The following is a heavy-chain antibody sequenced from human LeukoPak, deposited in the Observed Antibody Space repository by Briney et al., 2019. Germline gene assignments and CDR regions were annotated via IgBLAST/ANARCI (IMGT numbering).Heavy chain of an antibody. V-gene: IGHV3-7*01. CDR3: ARGGYYSQVDY. CDR1: GFTFSTNW. D-gene: IGHD3-22*01. CDR2: IKQDGSEK. J-gene: IGHJ4*02. Sequence: GGSLRFSVAASGFTFSTNWRGWVAQAQGKGREWVANIKQDGSEKYYVDSVKGRSTIFRDNTKNSLYLQMNSLRGEDTAVYYCARGGYYSQVDYWGQGTLVTVSS.